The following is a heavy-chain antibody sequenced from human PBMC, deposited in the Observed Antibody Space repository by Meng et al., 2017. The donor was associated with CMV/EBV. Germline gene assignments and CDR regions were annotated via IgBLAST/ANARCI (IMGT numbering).Heavy chain of an antibody. V-gene: IGHV1-69*12. Sequence: VQLVQSGAEGKKPVSPGKVSCKASGGTFSSYAISWVRQAPGQGLEWMGGIIPIFGTANYAQKFQGRVTITADESTSTAYMELSSLRSEDTAVYYCAREGGIVVVPAAPGWFDPWGQGTLVTVSS. CDR1: GGTFSSYA. D-gene: IGHD2-2*01. CDR3: AREGGIVVVPAAPGWFDP. J-gene: IGHJ5*02. CDR2: IIPIFGTA.